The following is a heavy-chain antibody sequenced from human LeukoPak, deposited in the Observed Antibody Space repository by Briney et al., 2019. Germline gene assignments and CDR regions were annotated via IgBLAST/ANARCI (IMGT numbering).Heavy chain of an antibody. CDR2: ISYDGSNK. Sequence: GGSLRLSCAASGFTFSSYAMHWVRQAPGKGLEWVAVISYDGSNKYYADSVKGRFTISRDNSKNTLYLQMNSLRAEDTAVYYCATPKRVAARGYYYYYGMDVWGQGTTVTVSS. V-gene: IGHV3-30-3*01. CDR3: ATPKRVAARGYYYYYGMDV. D-gene: IGHD6-6*01. CDR1: GFTFSSYA. J-gene: IGHJ6*02.